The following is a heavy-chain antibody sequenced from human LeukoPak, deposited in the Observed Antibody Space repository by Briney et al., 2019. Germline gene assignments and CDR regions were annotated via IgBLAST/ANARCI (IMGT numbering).Heavy chain of an antibody. Sequence: SETLSLTCTVSGGSISSYYWNWIRQPAGKGLEWIGYIFYSGSSNYSPSLKSRVTISVDTSKNQFSPKLSSVTAADTAVYYCARVRNYYASGSYFSVMYSFDYWGQGTLVTVSS. CDR2: IFYSGSS. CDR1: GGSISSYY. CDR3: ARVRNYYASGSYFSVMYSFDY. D-gene: IGHD3-10*01. J-gene: IGHJ4*02. V-gene: IGHV4-59*01.